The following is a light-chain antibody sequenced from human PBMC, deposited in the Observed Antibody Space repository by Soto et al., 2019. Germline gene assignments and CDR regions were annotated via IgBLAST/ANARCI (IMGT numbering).Light chain of an antibody. V-gene: IGLV2-14*03. CDR1: SSDVGRYNF. CDR2: DVN. Sequence: QSALAQPASVSGSPGQSITISCTGTSSDVGRYNFVSWYQQRPGKAPKLMLYDVNIRPSGVSNRFSGSKSGNTASLTISGLQAEDEADYYCTSWTTSTTMIFGGGTQLTVL. CDR3: TSWTTSTTMI. J-gene: IGLJ2*01.